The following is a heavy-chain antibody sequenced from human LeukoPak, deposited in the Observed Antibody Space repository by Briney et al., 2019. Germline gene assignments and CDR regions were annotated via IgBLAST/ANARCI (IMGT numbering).Heavy chain of an antibody. Sequence: SGGSLRLSCAASAFALSTYTMEWVRLAPGKGLEWVSSINPDSKYIYYRDSVRGRFTISRDNAKNPLYLQMNSLRVEDTAVYFCARFVDQSTYYFDSWGQGTLVIVSS. V-gene: IGHV3-21*01. J-gene: IGHJ4*02. CDR1: AFALSTYT. D-gene: IGHD3-10*01. CDR3: ARFVDQSTYYFDS. CDR2: INPDSKYI.